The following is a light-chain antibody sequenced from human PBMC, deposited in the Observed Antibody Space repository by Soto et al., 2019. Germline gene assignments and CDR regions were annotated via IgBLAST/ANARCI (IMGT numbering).Light chain of an antibody. V-gene: IGLV2-14*01. CDR3: NSYASSSTFV. J-gene: IGLJ1*01. CDR2: EVN. Sequence: QSVLTQPASVSGSPGQSITISCTGTTNDVGYYSYVSWYQQHPGKAPKLLIYEVNNRPSGVSDRFSGSKSGNTASLTISGLQAEDEAYYYCNSYASSSTFVFGTGTKVTVL. CDR1: TNDVGYYSY.